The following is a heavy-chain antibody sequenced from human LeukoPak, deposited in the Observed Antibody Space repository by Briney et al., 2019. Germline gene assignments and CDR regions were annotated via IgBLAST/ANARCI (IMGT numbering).Heavy chain of an antibody. CDR3: VRLPYDSSGYYYWYYFDY. V-gene: IGHV3-20*04. Sequence: GGSLRLSCAASGFTVSSNYMSWVRQAPGKGLEWVSGINWNGGSTGYADSVKGRFTISRDNAKNSLYLQMNSLRAEDTALYYCVRLPYDSSGYYYWYYFDYWGQGTLVTVSS. J-gene: IGHJ4*02. CDR2: INWNGGST. D-gene: IGHD3-22*01. CDR1: GFTVSSNY.